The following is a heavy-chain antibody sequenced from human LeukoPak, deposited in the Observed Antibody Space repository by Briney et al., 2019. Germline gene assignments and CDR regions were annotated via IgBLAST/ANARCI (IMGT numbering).Heavy chain of an antibody. Sequence: SETLSLTCTVSGGSISSYYWSWIRQPPGKGLEWIGYIYYSGSTNYNPSLKSRVTISVDTSKNQFSLKLSSVTAADTAVYYCARLTDTMVRGVLDYWGQGTLVTVSS. CDR2: IYYSGST. J-gene: IGHJ4*02. CDR3: ARLTDTMVRGVLDY. D-gene: IGHD3-10*01. V-gene: IGHV4-59*08. CDR1: GGSISSYY.